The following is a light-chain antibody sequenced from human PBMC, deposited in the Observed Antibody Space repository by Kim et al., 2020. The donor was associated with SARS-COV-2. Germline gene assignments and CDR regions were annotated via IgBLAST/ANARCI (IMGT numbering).Light chain of an antibody. V-gene: IGLV1-36*01. CDR1: RSNTGNNA. CDR3: SAWDDRLNGLV. Sequence: QRVTNSCSGSRSNTGNNAVNWYQQFPGKAPKLLIYYDDLLPSGVSDRFSGSKSGSSASLTISGLQTDDEADYYCSAWDDRLNGLVFGGGTQLTVL. J-gene: IGLJ3*02. CDR2: YDD.